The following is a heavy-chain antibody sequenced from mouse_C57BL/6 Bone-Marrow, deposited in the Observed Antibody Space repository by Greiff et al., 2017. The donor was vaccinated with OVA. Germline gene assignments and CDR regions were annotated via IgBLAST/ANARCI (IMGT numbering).Heavy chain of an antibody. CDR2: INSDGGST. Sequence: EVHLVESGGGLVQPGESLKLSCESNEYEFPSYDMSWVRKTPEQRLEWVAAINSDGGSTYYPDTIEGRFIISRENTKKTLYLQMSSLRSEDTALYYCARLVAGGVDYWGQGTTLTVSS. CDR3: ARLVAGGVDY. D-gene: IGHD2-2*01. V-gene: IGHV5-2*01. CDR1: EYEFPSYD. J-gene: IGHJ2*01.